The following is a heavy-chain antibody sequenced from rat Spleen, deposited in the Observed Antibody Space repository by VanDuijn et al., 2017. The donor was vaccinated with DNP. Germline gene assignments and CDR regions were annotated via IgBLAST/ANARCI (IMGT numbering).Heavy chain of an antibody. CDR3: ARGGRSYFDY. CDR2: ISTVGDNG. V-gene: IGHV5-25*01. CDR1: GFTFSNYW. D-gene: IGHD1-11*01. J-gene: IGHJ2*01. Sequence: EVQLVESGGGLVQPGRSLKLSCVASGFTFSNYWMGWVRQVPGKGLEWVASISTVGDNGVYRDSVKGRFTISRDNAKSTLYLQMDSLRSEDTATYYCARGGRSYFDYWGQGVMVTVSS.